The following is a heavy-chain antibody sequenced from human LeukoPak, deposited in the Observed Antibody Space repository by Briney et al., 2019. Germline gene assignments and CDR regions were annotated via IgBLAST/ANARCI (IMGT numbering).Heavy chain of an antibody. D-gene: IGHD3-3*01. CDR1: GYSFTSYW. Sequence: GESLKISCKGSGYSFTSYWIGWVRQMPGKGLEWMGTIYPGDSDTRYSPSFQGQVTISADKSISTAYLQWSSLKASDTAMYYCARRLPHDFWSGTTFDYWGQGTLVTVSS. CDR2: IYPGDSDT. CDR3: ARRLPHDFWSGTTFDY. V-gene: IGHV5-51*01. J-gene: IGHJ4*02.